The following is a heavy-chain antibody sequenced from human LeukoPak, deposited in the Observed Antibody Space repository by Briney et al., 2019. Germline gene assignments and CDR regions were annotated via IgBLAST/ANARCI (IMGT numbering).Heavy chain of an antibody. CDR3: ARDRELGY. CDR2: SYQRGST. Sequence: PSETLSLTCAVYGGSFSGYYWSWIRQSPGRALEWIGWSYQRGSTSYNPSLKSRVAISVDTSKNQFSLRLSSVTAADMAVYYCARDRELGYWGQGTLVIVSS. D-gene: IGHD1-26*01. J-gene: IGHJ4*02. CDR1: GGSFSGYY. V-gene: IGHV4-59*01.